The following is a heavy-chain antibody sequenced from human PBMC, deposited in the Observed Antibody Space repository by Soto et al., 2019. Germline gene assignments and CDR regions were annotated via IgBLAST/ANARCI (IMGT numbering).Heavy chain of an antibody. CDR2: IKKDGSEI. J-gene: IGHJ5*02. D-gene: IGHD1-1*01. CDR1: GFTFNNYW. Sequence: EVQLVESGGGLVQPGGSLRLSCVTSGFTFNNYWMSWVRQAPGKGLEWVANIKKDGSEIYYVDSVKGRFTISRDNAKNSLSLQMNSLRAEVTAVYYCAASQLPSGNWCDPWGQGTLVTVSS. CDR3: AASQLPSGNWCDP. V-gene: IGHV3-7*01.